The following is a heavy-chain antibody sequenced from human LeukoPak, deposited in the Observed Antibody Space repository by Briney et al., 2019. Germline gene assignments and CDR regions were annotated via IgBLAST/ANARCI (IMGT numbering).Heavy chain of an antibody. D-gene: IGHD2-15*01. CDR2: ISYDGSNK. Sequence: GRSLRLSCAASGFTFSSYAMHWVRQAPGKGLEWVAVISYDGSNKYYADSVKGRFTISRDNSKNTLYLQMNSLRAEDTAVYYCARGPSGGTQDYWGQGTLVTVSS. CDR3: ARGPSGGTQDY. CDR1: GFTFSSYA. V-gene: IGHV3-30-3*01. J-gene: IGHJ4*02.